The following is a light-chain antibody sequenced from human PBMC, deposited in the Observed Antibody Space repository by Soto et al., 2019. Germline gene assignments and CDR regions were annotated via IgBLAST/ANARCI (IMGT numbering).Light chain of an antibody. J-gene: IGKJ4*01. V-gene: IGKV3-15*01. CDR2: DAY. CDR3: QQQNDWPLA. Sequence: EVVLTQSPATLSVSPGQGATLSCSASQSVRSDVAWYQQKPGQVPRLLIYDAYTRATGVPDRFSGSGSGTEFTLTISRLQSEDFGVYYCQQQNDWPLAFGGGTKVEIK. CDR1: QSVRSD.